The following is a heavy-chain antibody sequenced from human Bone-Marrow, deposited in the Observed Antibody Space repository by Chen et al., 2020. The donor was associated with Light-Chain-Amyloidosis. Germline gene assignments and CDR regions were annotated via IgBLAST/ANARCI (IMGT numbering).Heavy chain of an antibody. J-gene: IGHJ3*02. Sequence: QVQLQQWGAGLLKPSETLSLTCAVYGGSFSGYYWSWIRQPQGKGLEWIGEINHSGSTNYNPSLKSRVTISVDTSKNQFSLKLSSVTAADTAVYYCARGSPIVVVPAAQEVGAFDIWGQGTMVTVSS. CDR2: INHSGST. V-gene: IGHV4-34*01. D-gene: IGHD2-2*01. CDR3: ARGSPIVVVPAAQEVGAFDI. CDR1: GGSFSGYY.